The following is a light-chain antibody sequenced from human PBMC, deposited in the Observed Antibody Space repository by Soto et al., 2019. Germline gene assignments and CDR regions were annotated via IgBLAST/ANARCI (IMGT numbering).Light chain of an antibody. CDR2: KVS. V-gene: IGKV2-30*02. J-gene: IGKJ4*01. CDR1: EYLIHNDGNTY. Sequence: DVRMRQSPLPLPVTLGQSASISCRSSEYLIHNDGNTYLSWFHQRPGQSPRRLSYKVSTRDSGVADRFSGSGSDTDFTPKISRVAAEDVGVYYCMQGTHWPRTFGGGTTVEIK. CDR3: MQGTHWPRT.